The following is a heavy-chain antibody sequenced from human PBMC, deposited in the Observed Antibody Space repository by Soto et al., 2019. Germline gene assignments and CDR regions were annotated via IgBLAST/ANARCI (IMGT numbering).Heavy chain of an antibody. CDR3: ARDLGYYDSLTGYPMGPNWFDP. Sequence: ASVKVSCKASGYTFTSYYMHWVRQAPGQGLEWMGIINPSGGSTSYAQKFQGRVTMTRDTSTSTVYMELSSLRSEDTAVYYCARDLGYYDSLTGYPMGPNWFDPWGEGTLVTFSS. V-gene: IGHV1-46*01. CDR1: GYTFTSYY. D-gene: IGHD3-9*01. J-gene: IGHJ5*02. CDR2: INPSGGST.